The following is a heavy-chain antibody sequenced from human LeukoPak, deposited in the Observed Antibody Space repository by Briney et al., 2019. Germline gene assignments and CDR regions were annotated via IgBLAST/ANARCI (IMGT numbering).Heavy chain of an antibody. CDR3: ARTRMDGYCSGGSCWDAFDI. J-gene: IGHJ3*02. V-gene: IGHV5-51*01. CDR1: GYSFTSYW. Sequence: GESLKISCKGSGYSFTSYWIAWVRQMPGKGLEWMGIIYPGDSDTRYNPSFQGQVTISVDKSISTAYLQWSSLKASDTAMYYCARTRMDGYCSGGSCWDAFDIWGQGTMVTVSS. CDR2: IYPGDSDT. D-gene: IGHD2-15*01.